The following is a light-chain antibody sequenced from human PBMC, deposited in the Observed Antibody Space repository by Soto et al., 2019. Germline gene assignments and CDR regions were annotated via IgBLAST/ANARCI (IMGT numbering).Light chain of an antibody. V-gene: IGKV1-33*01. CDR2: DAS. J-gene: IGKJ4*01. Sequence: DIQMTQSPSSLSASVGDRVSITCQANEDISNYLNWYQQRPGKAPKLLIFDASNLESGVPSRFSGSGSGTDFTFTISSLQPEDIATYYCQQYENLPLTFGGGTKVEI. CDR1: EDISNY. CDR3: QQYENLPLT.